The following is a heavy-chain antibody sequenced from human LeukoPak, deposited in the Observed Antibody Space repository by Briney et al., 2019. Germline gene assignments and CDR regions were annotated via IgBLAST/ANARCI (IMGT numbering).Heavy chain of an antibody. Sequence: PGGSLRLSCAASGFTFSNYGMHWVRQAPGKGLEWVAVIWYDGSKKKCADSVKGRFSISRDNSKNTLYLQMNSLRAADTAVYYCVRDPYFYGSGSLEADKWFGPWGQGTLVIVSS. CDR2: IWYDGSKK. CDR3: VRDPYFYGSGSLEADKWFGP. V-gene: IGHV3-33*01. D-gene: IGHD3-10*01. J-gene: IGHJ5*02. CDR1: GFTFSNYG.